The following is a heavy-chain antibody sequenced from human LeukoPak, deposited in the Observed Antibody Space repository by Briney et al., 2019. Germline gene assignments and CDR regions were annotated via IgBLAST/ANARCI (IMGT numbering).Heavy chain of an antibody. CDR1: GFTFSSYA. V-gene: IGHV3-23*01. D-gene: IGHD6-19*01. CDR2: ISGSGGSA. J-gene: IGHJ4*02. CDR3: AKERGYSSGWYLDY. Sequence: GGSLRLSCAASGFTFSSYAMSWVRQAPGKGLEWVSAISGSGGSAYYADSAKGRFTISRDNSKNTLYLQMNSLRAEGTAVYYCAKERGYSSGWYLDYWGQGTLVTVSS.